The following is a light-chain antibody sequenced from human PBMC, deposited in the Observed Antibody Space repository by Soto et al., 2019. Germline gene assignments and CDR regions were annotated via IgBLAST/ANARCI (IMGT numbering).Light chain of an antibody. CDR2: GAS. Sequence: EIALTQSPGTLSLSPGERATLSCWASQSVSSNDLAWYQQKPGQAPRLLIYGASRRVTGVPDRFSGSGSGTDFTLTVSRLEPEDFAVYYCQQYGNSPPTFGQGTNLGIK. CDR1: QSVSSND. V-gene: IGKV3-20*01. CDR3: QQYGNSPPT. J-gene: IGKJ2*01.